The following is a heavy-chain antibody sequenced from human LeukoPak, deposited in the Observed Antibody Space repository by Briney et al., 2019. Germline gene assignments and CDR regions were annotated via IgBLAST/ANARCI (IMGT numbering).Heavy chain of an antibody. CDR3: ARGSGSGWSWGTNYFDY. Sequence: AGGSVVLFCAASGFTFSTYSINWVGQAPGKGLEWVSSISSGSTYIYSADSVKGRFTISRDNAKNSLSLQMHSLRADDTAVYYCARGSGSGWSWGTNYFDYWGQGSLVTGSS. J-gene: IGHJ4*02. CDR1: GFTFSTYS. D-gene: IGHD6-19*01. V-gene: IGHV3-21*01. CDR2: ISSGSTYI.